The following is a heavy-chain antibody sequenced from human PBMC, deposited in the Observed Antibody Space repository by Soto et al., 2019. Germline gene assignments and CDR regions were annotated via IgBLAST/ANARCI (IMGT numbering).Heavy chain of an antibody. J-gene: IGHJ5*02. V-gene: IGHV1-69*01. CDR3: ARDVGVTEGDNWFDP. CDR1: GGTFSSYA. CDR2: IIPLFGTA. D-gene: IGHD2-21*01. Sequence: QVQLVQSGAEVKKPGSSVKVSCKASGGTFSSYAVSWVRQAPGQGLEWMGGIIPLFGTANYAQKFQGRVTITADESPGTGYMELNRLRSEDTAGYYCARDVGVTEGDNWFDPWGQGTLVTVSS.